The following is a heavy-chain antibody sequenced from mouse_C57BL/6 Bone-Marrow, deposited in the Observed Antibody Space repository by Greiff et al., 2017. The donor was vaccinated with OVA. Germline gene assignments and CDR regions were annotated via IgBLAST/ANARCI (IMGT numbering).Heavy chain of an antibody. CDR3: AREDYYGSSYRFAY. CDR1: GYAFSSSW. CDR2: IYPGDGDT. J-gene: IGHJ3*01. D-gene: IGHD1-1*01. V-gene: IGHV1-82*01. Sequence: QVQLQQSGPELVKPGASVKISCKASGYAFSSSWMNWVKQRPGKGLEWIGRIYPGDGDTNYNGKFKGKATLTADKSYSTAYMQLSSLTAEDSAVYFCAREDYYGSSYRFAYWGQGTLVTVSA.